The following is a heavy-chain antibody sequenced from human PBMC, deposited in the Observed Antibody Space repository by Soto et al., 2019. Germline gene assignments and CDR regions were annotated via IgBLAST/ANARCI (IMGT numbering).Heavy chain of an antibody. D-gene: IGHD3-3*01. Sequence: QLHLVQSGAVVKKPGASVTVSCSASGYPVTAYYMHWVRQAPGRGLEWMGGINPATGAAKYTQTFQGRVTMTRDTSTSTLFMELRGLTSEDTAVFYWSRGGGVGVAGSAAFDMWGQGTLVTVSS. V-gene: IGHV1-2*02. CDR3: SRGGGVGVAGSAAFDM. J-gene: IGHJ3*02. CDR2: INPATGAA. CDR1: GYPVTAYY.